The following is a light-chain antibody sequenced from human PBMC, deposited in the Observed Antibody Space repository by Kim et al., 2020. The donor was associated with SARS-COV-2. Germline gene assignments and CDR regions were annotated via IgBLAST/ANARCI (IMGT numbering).Light chain of an antibody. Sequence: DIQMSQSPSSLSASVGNRVTITCRASQSIGSYLNWYQQKPGEAPKLLFYATSNLQTGVPSRFSGRGSGPDFTLTITALQPEDSAIFYCQQGYTTPLTLGQETKVDI. CDR1: QSIGSY. J-gene: IGKJ2*01. CDR2: ATS. V-gene: IGKV1-39*01. CDR3: QQGYTTPLT.